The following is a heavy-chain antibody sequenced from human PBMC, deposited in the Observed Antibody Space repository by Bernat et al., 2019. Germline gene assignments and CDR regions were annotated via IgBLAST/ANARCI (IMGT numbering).Heavy chain of an antibody. J-gene: IGHJ4*02. CDR1: GFTFSDYY. D-gene: IGHD3-10*01. V-gene: IGHV3-11*05. CDR3: ARDLTYYGSGSYYLG. CDR2: ISSSSSYT. Sequence: QVQLVESGGGLVKPGGSLRLSCAASGFTFSDYYMSWIRQAPGKGLEWVSYISSSSSYTNYADSVKGRFTISRDNAKNSLYLQMNSLRAEDTAVYYCARDLTYYGSGSYYLGWGQGTLVTVSS.